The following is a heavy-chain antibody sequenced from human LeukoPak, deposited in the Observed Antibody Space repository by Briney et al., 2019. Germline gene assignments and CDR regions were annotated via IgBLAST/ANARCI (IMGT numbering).Heavy chain of an antibody. J-gene: IGHJ4*02. V-gene: IGHV3-21*01. D-gene: IGHD6-19*01. CDR3: ARDVGGWLGQRVYYFDY. CDR2: ISRSTSYI. Sequence: GGPLRLSCAASGFTFSSYTMNWVRQAPGKGLEWVSSISRSTSYIYYADSVKGRFTISGDNAKNSLYLQMRSLRAEDTAVYYCARDVGGWLGQRVYYFDYWGQGTLVTVSS. CDR1: GFTFSSYT.